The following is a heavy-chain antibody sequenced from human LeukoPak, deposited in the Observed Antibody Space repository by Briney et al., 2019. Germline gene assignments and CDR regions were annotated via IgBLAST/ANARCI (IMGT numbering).Heavy chain of an antibody. CDR3: ARVRVGITSYDF. CDR1: AASFSSSEW. Sequence: SETLSLTCAVSAASFSSSEWWTWVRQPPGKGLEWIGEIRHSGNTNYNPSLKSRVTISLDKSKKQFSLNLSSVTAADTAVYYCARVRVGITSYDFWGLGALVTVSS. D-gene: IGHD1-26*01. J-gene: IGHJ4*02. V-gene: IGHV4-4*02. CDR2: IRHSGNT.